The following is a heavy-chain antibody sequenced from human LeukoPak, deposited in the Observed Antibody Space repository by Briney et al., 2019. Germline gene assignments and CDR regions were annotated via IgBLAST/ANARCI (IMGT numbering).Heavy chain of an antibody. CDR2: ISSSGGSP. D-gene: IGHD2-2*01. J-gene: IGHJ4*02. V-gene: IGHV3-23*01. Sequence: GGSLRLSCAASGFIFGDYNMNWVRQAPGKGLEWVSAISSSGGSPYYADSVNGRFTISRDNSKNTLYLQMNSLRAEDTALYYCAKDQALSLSSSRALDYWGQGTLVTVSS. CDR3: AKDQALSLSSSRALDY. CDR1: GFIFGDYN.